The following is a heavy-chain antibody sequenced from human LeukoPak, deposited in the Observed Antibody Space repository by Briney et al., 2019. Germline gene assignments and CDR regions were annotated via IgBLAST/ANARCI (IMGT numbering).Heavy chain of an antibody. CDR1: GYTFTGYY. CDR2: INPNSGGT. CDR3: ARDYQGYSSSQTFDY. D-gene: IGHD6-13*01. J-gene: IGHJ4*02. Sequence: GASVKVSCKASGYTFTGYYVHWVRQAPGQGLEWMGWINPNSGGTNYAQKFQGRVTMTRDTSISTAYMELSRLRSDDTAVYYCARDYQGYSSSQTFDYWGQGTLVTVSS. V-gene: IGHV1-2*02.